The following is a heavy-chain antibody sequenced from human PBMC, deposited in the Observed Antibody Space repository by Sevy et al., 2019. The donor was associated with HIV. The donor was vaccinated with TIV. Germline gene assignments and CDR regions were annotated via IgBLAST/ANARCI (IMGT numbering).Heavy chain of an antibody. J-gene: IGHJ4*02. Sequence: SETLSLTCTVSGGSISSYYWSWIRQPPGKGLEWIGYIYYSGSTNYNPSLKSRVTISVDTSKNQFSLKLSSVTDADTDVYYCARDMLGYCSSTSCYAEGYFDYWGQGTLVTVSS. CDR2: IYYSGST. CDR1: GGSISSYY. V-gene: IGHV4-59*01. CDR3: ARDMLGYCSSTSCYAEGYFDY. D-gene: IGHD2-2*01.